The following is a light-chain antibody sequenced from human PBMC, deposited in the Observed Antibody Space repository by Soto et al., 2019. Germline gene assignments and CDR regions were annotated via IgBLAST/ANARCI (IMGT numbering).Light chain of an antibody. V-gene: IGLV2-8*01. CDR2: EVV. CDR3: KSYAVSNTYV. CDR1: KSDIGVYDF. Sequence: QSVLTQPPSASGSPGQSVTISCTGTKSDIGVYDFVSWYQHHPGKAPRLIIYEVVQRPSGVPDRFSGSKSGNTASLTVSGLQAAAEADYFCKSYAVSNTYVFGSGNKLTVL. J-gene: IGLJ1*01.